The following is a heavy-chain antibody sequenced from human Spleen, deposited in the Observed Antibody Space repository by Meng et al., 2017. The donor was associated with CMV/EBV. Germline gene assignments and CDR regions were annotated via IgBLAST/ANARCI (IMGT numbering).Heavy chain of an antibody. V-gene: IGHV1-2*02. Sequence: ASVKVSCKASGYTFTDYYIHWVRQAPGQGLEWMGWINPYRGDTNYAQNFQGRVTMTRDTSISTAYMELGRLRSDDTAVYYCARPSGLSGSYSTYYFDYWGQGTLVTVSS. D-gene: IGHD1-26*01. J-gene: IGHJ4*02. CDR1: GYTFTDYY. CDR2: INPYRGDT. CDR3: ARPSGLSGSYSTYYFDY.